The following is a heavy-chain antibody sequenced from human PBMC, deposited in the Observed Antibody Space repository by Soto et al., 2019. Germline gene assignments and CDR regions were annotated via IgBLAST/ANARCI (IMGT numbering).Heavy chain of an antibody. V-gene: IGHV3-23*01. Sequence: GGSLRLSCAASGFTFSSYAMSWVRQAPGKGLEWVSAISGSGGSTYYADSVKGRFTISRDNSKNTLYLQMNSLRAEDTAVYYCAKVDAGAGLVGATISGTVDYWGQGTLVTVSS. D-gene: IGHD1-26*01. J-gene: IGHJ4*02. CDR1: GFTFSSYA. CDR3: AKVDAGAGLVGATISGTVDY. CDR2: ISGSGGST.